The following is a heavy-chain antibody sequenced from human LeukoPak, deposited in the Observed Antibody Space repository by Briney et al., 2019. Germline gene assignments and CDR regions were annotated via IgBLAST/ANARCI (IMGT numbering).Heavy chain of an antibody. V-gene: IGHV1-18*01. D-gene: IGHD3-22*01. Sequence: GASVKVSCKASGYTFTSYGISWVRQAPGQGLEWMGWISAYNGNTNYAQKLQGRVTMTTDTSTSTAYMELRSLRSDDTAVYYCARVPIRRHYESTGYYYEDPWGQGTLVTVSS. J-gene: IGHJ5*02. CDR2: ISAYNGNT. CDR1: GYTFTSYG. CDR3: ARVPIRRHYESTGYYYEDP.